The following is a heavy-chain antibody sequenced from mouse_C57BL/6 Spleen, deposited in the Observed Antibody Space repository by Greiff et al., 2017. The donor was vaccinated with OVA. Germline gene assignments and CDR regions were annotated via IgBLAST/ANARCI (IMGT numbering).Heavy chain of an antibody. CDR2: IYPGSGNT. CDR1: GYTFTDYY. D-gene: IGHD3-1*01. V-gene: IGHV1-76*01. Sequence: VQLQESGAELVRPGASVKLSCKASGYTFTDYYINWVKQRPGQGLEWIARIYPGSGNTYYNEKFKGKATLTAEKSSSTAYMQLSSLTSEDSAVYVCARSGDYYAMDYWGQGTSVTVSS. CDR3: ARSGDYYAMDY. J-gene: IGHJ4*01.